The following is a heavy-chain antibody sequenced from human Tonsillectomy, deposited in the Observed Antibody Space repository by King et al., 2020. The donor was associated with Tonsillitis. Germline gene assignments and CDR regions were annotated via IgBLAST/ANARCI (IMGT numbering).Heavy chain of an antibody. D-gene: IGHD6-13*01. J-gene: IGHJ5*02. CDR1: GGSFSGDD. CDR3: ARGPEEEQQLVGDWFDP. V-gene: IGHV4-34*01. Sequence: VQLQQWGAGLLKPSETLSLTCAVYGGSFSGDDWRWIRQPPGKGLEWSGAINHSGRTNYNPSPKRRVTISVDTSQNQFSVKVWSVTAAYTAVYYCARGPEEEQQLVGDWFDPWGQGTLVTVSS. CDR2: INHSGRT.